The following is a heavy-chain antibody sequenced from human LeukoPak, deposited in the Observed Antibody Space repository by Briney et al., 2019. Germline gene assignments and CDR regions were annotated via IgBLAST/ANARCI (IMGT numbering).Heavy chain of an antibody. CDR1: GFTFSYYG. CDR3: AKSHLPNTYSGTYYCDY. CDR2: IRYDETKT. J-gene: IGHJ4*02. V-gene: IGHV3-30*02. D-gene: IGHD1-26*01. Sequence: SGGSLRLSCAASGFTFSYYGMHWVRQAPGKGLEWVAFIRYDETKTYFGDSVKGRFSISRDNSKNTVYLQMSSLRAEDTAMYYCAKSHLPNTYSGTYYCDYWGQGTLVTVSS.